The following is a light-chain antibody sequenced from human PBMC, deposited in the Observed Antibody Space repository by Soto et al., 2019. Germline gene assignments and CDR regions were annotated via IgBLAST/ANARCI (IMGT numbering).Light chain of an antibody. CDR3: CSYVGTPL. V-gene: IGLV2-11*01. J-gene: IGLJ2*01. Sequence: QSALTQPPSVSGSPGQSVTISCTGTSGDVDPYNYVSWYQQHPGRAPKLVLYDVNMRPSGVPDRFSGSKSGDTSSLTISGLQAEDEADYYCCSYVGTPLVGGGTKLTVL. CDR2: DVN. CDR1: SGDVDPYNY.